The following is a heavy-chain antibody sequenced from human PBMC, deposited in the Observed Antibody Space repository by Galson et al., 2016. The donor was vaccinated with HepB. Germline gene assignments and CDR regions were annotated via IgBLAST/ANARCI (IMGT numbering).Heavy chain of an antibody. D-gene: IGHD3-3*01. J-gene: IGHJ4*02. CDR1: GFTFSSYG. CDR2: IWYDGSNK. CDR3: AKDLTIFGMIMSPGD. Sequence: SLRLSCAASGFTFSSYGMHWVRQAPGKGLEWVAVIWYDGSNKYYADSVKGRFTISRDNSKNTLYLQMNSLRPEDTAVYYCAKDLTIFGMIMSPGDWGQGTLVTVSS. V-gene: IGHV3-33*06.